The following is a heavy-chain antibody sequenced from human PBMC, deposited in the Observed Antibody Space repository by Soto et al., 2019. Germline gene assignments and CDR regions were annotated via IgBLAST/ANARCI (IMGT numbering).Heavy chain of an antibody. CDR2: ISAYNGNT. Sequence: QVQLVQSGAEVKKPGASVKVSCKASGYTFTSYGISWVRQAPGQGLEWMGWISAYNGNTNYAQKLQGRVTMTTDTSTSTAYMELRSLRSDDTAVYYCARVDRVRGAVGGNWFDPWGQGTLVTVSS. V-gene: IGHV1-18*01. CDR3: ARVDRVRGAVGGNWFDP. J-gene: IGHJ5*02. D-gene: IGHD3-10*01. CDR1: GYTFTSYG.